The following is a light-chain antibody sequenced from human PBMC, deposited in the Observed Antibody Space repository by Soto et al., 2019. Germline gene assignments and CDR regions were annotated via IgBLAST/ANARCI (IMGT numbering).Light chain of an antibody. CDR2: KGT. J-gene: IGLJ1*01. V-gene: IGLV2-23*01. Sequence: QSALAQPASVSGSPGQSITISCTGTSSDVGAYNSVSWYQQHPHRAPQVIIYKGTQRPSGVSNRFSGSTSGNAASLTISARQAADEAAYFCCSSAPESTYVFGTGTKLTVL. CDR3: CSSAPESTYV. CDR1: SSDVGAYNS.